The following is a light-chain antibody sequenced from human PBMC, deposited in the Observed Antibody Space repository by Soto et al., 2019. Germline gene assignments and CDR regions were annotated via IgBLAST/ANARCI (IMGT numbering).Light chain of an antibody. V-gene: IGLV2-8*01. CDR2: EVT. CDR1: SSDVGDYDY. Sequence: QSALSQPPSASGSPGQSVTISCTATSSDVGDYDYVSWYQQHPGKAPKLMIYEVTKRPSGVPDRFSGSKSGYTTSLTVSGLRAEDEADYYCSSYGGSNNYVFGTETKLTVL. CDR3: SSYGGSNNYV. J-gene: IGLJ1*01.